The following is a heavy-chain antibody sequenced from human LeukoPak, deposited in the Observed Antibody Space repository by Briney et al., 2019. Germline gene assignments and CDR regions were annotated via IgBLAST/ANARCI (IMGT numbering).Heavy chain of an antibody. D-gene: IGHD3-10*02. CDR3: AELGITMIGGV. CDR1: GFTFSSYA. CDR2: ISGSGGST. V-gene: IGHV3-23*01. Sequence: GGSLRLSCVVSGFTFSSYAMSWVRQAPGKGLEWVSGISGSGGSTYYADSVKGRFTISRDNSKNTLYLQMNSLRAEDTAVYYCAELGITMIGGVWGKGTTVTISS. J-gene: IGHJ6*04.